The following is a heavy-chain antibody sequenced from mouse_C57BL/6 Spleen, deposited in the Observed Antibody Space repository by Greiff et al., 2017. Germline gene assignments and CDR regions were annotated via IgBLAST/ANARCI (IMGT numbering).Heavy chain of an antibody. CDR1: GYTFTSYW. J-gene: IGHJ4*01. V-gene: IGHV1-64*01. CDR3: ARNYVYGPVYAMDY. Sequence: QVQLQQPGAELVKPGASVKLSCKASGYTFTSYWMHWVKQRPGQGLEWIGMIHPNSGSTNNNEKFKSKATLTVDKSSSTAYMQLSSLTSEDSAVYYCARNYVYGPVYAMDYWGQGTSVTVSS. D-gene: IGHD2-2*01. CDR2: IHPNSGST.